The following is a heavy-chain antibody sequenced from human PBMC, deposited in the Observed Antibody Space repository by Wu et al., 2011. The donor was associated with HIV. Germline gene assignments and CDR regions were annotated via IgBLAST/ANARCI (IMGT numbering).Heavy chain of an antibody. Sequence: GTTEYVASVKGRVSISRDDSKSIASLQMNSLKIEDTAVYYCVRGPGYYSSGNFFTGEGYFDYWGQGTLVTVSS. CDR2: GTT. J-gene: IGHJ4*02. V-gene: IGHV3-49*02. CDR3: VRGPGYYSSGNFFTGEGYFDY. D-gene: IGHD3-10*01.